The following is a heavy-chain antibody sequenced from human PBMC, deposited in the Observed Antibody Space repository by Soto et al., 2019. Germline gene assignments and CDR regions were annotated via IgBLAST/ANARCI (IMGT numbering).Heavy chain of an antibody. V-gene: IGHV4-39*01. Sequence: SETLSLTCTVSGGSISSSSYYWGWIRQPPGKGLEWIGSIYYSGSTYYNPSLKSRVTISVDTSKNQFSLKLGSVTAADTAVYYCAGHGKSGGYGSGSYYIPGGYYYYGMDVWGQGTTVTVSS. J-gene: IGHJ6*02. CDR1: GGSISSSSYY. CDR2: IYYSGST. CDR3: AGHGKSGGYGSGSYYIPGGYYYYGMDV. D-gene: IGHD3-10*01.